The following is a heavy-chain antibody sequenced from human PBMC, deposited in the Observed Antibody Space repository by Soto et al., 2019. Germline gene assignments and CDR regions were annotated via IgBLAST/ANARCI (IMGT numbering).Heavy chain of an antibody. V-gene: IGHV4-39*01. CDR3: ARHRRGGMIVVVITPFDY. J-gene: IGHJ4*02. D-gene: IGHD3-22*01. CDR2: IYYSGST. Sequence: SETLSLTCTVSGDSISSSSYYWGWIRQPPGKGLEWIGSIYYSGSTYYNPSLKSRVTISVDTSKNQFSLKLSSVTAADTAVYYCARHRRGGMIVVVITPFDYWGQGTLVTVS. CDR1: GDSISSSSYY.